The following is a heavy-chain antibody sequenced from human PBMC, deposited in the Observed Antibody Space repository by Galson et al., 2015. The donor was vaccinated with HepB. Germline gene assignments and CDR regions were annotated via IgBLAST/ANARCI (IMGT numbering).Heavy chain of an antibody. V-gene: IGHV3-74*01. CDR3: VRGPGYGMDV. J-gene: IGHJ6*02. Sequence: SLRLSCAASGFTISSTWMYWVRQAPGKGPVWVSTISSDGSTTRYADSVKGRFTISRDNAKNTLYLQMHSLRAEDTAVYYCVRGPGYGMDVWGQGTTVTVSS. CDR1: GFTISSTW. CDR2: ISSDGSTT.